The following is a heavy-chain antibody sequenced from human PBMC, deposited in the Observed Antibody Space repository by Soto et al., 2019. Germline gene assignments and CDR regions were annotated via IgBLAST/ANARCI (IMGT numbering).Heavy chain of an antibody. D-gene: IGHD4-17*01. Sequence: QVQLVQSGAEVKKPGSSVKVSCKASGDTFSSSYAISWVRQAPGQGLEWMGGIIPIFATANYAQKFQGRVTITADEXTXXAYMELSSLRSEDTAVYYCAKTPPRTTATAYYFDYWGQGTLVTVSS. CDR1: GDTFSSSYA. V-gene: IGHV1-69*12. CDR2: IIPIFATA. J-gene: IGHJ4*02. CDR3: AKTPPRTTATAYYFDY.